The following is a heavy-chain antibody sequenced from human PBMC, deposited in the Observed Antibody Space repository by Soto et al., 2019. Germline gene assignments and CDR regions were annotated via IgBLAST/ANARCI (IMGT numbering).Heavy chain of an antibody. D-gene: IGHD3-3*01. V-gene: IGHV1-69*13. J-gene: IGHJ4*02. CDR1: GGTFSSYA. CDR2: IIPIFGTA. CDR3: ARDLNKYYDFWSGYTNYFDY. Sequence: SVKVSCKASGGTFSSYAISWVRQAPGQGLEWMGGIIPIFGTANYAQKFQGRVTITADESTSTAYMELSSLRSEDTAVYYCARDLNKYYDFWSGYTNYFDYWGQGTLVTVSS.